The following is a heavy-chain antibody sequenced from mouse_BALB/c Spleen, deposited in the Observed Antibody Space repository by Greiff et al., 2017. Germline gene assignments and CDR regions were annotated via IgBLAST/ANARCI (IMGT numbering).Heavy chain of an antibody. CDR2: ISSGGST. CDR1: GFTFSSYA. CDR3: AREGYGNTWFAY. V-gene: IGHV5-6-5*01. Sequence: DVHLVESGGGLVKPGGSLKLSCAASGFTFSSYAMSWVRQTPEKRLEWVASISSGGSTYYPDSVKGRFTISRDNARNILYLQMSSLRSEDTAMYYCAREGYGNTWFAYWGQGTLVTVSA. D-gene: IGHD2-1*01. J-gene: IGHJ3*01.